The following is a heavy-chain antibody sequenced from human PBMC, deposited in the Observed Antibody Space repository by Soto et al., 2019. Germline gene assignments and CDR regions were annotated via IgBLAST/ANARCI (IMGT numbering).Heavy chain of an antibody. V-gene: IGHV3-73*02. Sequence: EVQLVESGGGLVQPGGSLKLSCTASGFTFSDSPMLWVRQASGKGLEWVGRIRSKANNYATAYGASVKGRFTISRDDSKNTAYLQMNSLKTEDAAVYYCTSHSPEDMRRTWGQGTLVTVSS. J-gene: IGHJ5*02. CDR3: TSHSPEDMRRT. D-gene: IGHD2-15*01. CDR2: IRSKANNYAT. CDR1: GFTFSDSP.